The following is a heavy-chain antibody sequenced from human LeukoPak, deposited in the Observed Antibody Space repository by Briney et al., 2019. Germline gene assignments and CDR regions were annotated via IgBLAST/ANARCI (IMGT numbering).Heavy chain of an antibody. Sequence: ASVKVSCKVSGYTLTELSMHWVRQAPGKGLERMGGFDPEDGETIYAQKFQGRVTMTEDTSTDTAYMELSSLRSEDTAVYYCATGYSSSWSRAYYGMDVWGQGTTVTVSS. CDR3: ATGYSSSWSRAYYGMDV. D-gene: IGHD6-13*01. CDR2: FDPEDGET. V-gene: IGHV1-24*01. CDR1: GYTLTELS. J-gene: IGHJ6*02.